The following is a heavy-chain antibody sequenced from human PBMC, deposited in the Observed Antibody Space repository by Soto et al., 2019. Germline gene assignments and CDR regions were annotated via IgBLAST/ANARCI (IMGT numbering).Heavy chain of an antibody. CDR3: AKEMIASTLADFFDY. D-gene: IGHD2-21*01. J-gene: IGHJ4*02. V-gene: IGHV3-23*01. CDR1: GFTFSNYG. Sequence: EVQLLESWGGLIQPGGSLRLSCEASGFTFSNYGMTWVRLAPGKGLEWVSTISGSGGRTFYADPVKGRFTISRDNSKNTLYLQMNSLRAEDTAVYYCAKEMIASTLADFFDYWGQGTLVTVSS. CDR2: ISGSGGRT.